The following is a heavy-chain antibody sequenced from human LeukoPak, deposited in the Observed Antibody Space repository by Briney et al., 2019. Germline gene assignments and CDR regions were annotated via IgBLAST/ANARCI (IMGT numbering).Heavy chain of an antibody. CDR3: ARDFYGNSGYYLDY. Sequence: SETLSLTCTVSGASISSGGCYWSWIRQLPGRGLEWIGYIYYSGSTSYNPSLKSRVTISVDTSKNQFSLRLTSVTAADTAVYYCARDFYGNSGYYLDYWGQGTLLTVSS. CDR1: GASISSGGCY. V-gene: IGHV4-31*03. D-gene: IGHD3-22*01. CDR2: IYYSGST. J-gene: IGHJ4*02.